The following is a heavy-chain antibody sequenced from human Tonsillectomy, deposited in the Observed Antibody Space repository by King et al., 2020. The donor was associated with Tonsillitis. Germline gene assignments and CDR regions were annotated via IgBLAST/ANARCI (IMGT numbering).Heavy chain of an antibody. CDR3: ARDIVVVPAPLDY. Sequence: EVQLVESGGGLVQPGGSLRLSCAASGFTFSSYWMSWVRQAPGKGLEWVANIKQDGSEKYYVDSVKGRFTISRDNAKNSLYLQMNSLRAEDTAVYYCARDIVVVPAPLDYWGQGTLVTVSS. V-gene: IGHV3-7*01. CDR2: IKQDGSEK. D-gene: IGHD2-2*01. J-gene: IGHJ4*02. CDR1: GFTFSSYW.